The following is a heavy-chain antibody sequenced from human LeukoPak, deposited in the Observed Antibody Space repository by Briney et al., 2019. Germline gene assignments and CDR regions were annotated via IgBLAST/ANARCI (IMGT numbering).Heavy chain of an antibody. Sequence: GASVKVSCKASGYTFTSYDINWVRQAPGQGLEWIGWMNPNSGNTGYAQKFQGRVTMTRNTSISTAYMELSSLRSEDTAVYYCARGDWFGELLQPYYYYGMDVWGQGTTVTVSS. J-gene: IGHJ6*02. CDR1: GYTFTSYD. V-gene: IGHV1-8*01. CDR3: ARGDWFGELLQPYYYYGMDV. CDR2: MNPNSGNT. D-gene: IGHD3-10*01.